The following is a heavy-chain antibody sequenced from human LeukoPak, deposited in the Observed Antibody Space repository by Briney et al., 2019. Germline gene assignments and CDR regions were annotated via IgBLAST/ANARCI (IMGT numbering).Heavy chain of an antibody. CDR3: AKISGSGSSYSDS. J-gene: IGHJ4*02. D-gene: IGHD2-15*01. V-gene: IGHV3-23*01. Sequence: PGGSLKLSCAASGFTFSSFVMNWVRQAPGKGLEWVSSIGGSGGGTYYADSVKGRFTISRDNSKNTLYLLMNTLRGDDTAVYYCAKISGSGSSYSDSWGQGTLVTVSS. CDR2: IGGSGGGT. CDR1: GFTFSSFV.